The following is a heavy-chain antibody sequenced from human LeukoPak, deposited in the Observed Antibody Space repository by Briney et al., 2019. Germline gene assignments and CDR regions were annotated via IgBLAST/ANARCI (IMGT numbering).Heavy chain of an antibody. V-gene: IGHV6-1*01. CDR3: ARDVSRSEDSSGWYDWFDP. Sequence: SQTLSLTCAISGDSVSSNSAAWNWIRQPPSRGLEWLGRTYYRSKWYNDYAVSVKSRITINPDTSKNQFSLQLNSVTPEDTAVYYCARDVSRSEDSSGWYDWFDPWGQGTLVTVSS. D-gene: IGHD6-19*01. J-gene: IGHJ5*02. CDR2: TYYRSKWYN. CDR1: GDSVSSNSAA.